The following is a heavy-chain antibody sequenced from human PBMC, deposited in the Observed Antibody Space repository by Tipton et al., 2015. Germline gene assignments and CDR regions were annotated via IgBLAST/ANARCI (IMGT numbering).Heavy chain of an antibody. V-gene: IGHV4-31*03. CDR2: IHYSGST. CDR1: GGSISSDGYY. Sequence: LKLSCTVSGGSISSDGYYWNWIRQHPGKGLEWIGYIHYSGSTYYNPSLKSRVTISVDTWENQFSLKVTSVTAADTAVYYCARDGYNSNYFDYWGQGTLVTVSP. J-gene: IGHJ4*02. CDR3: ARDGYNSNYFDY. D-gene: IGHD5-24*01.